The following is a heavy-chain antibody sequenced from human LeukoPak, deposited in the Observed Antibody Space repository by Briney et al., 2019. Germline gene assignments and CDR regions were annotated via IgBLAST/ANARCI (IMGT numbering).Heavy chain of an antibody. J-gene: IGHJ5*02. Sequence: SETLSLTCAVYGGSFSGYYWSWIRQPPGKGLEWIGEINHSGSTNYNPSLKSRVTISVDTSKNQLSLKLSSVTAADTAVYYCARGPVLVLLDNWFDPWGQGTLVTVSS. CDR2: INHSGST. CDR1: GGSFSGYY. D-gene: IGHD3-3*02. CDR3: ARGPVLVLLDNWFDP. V-gene: IGHV4-34*01.